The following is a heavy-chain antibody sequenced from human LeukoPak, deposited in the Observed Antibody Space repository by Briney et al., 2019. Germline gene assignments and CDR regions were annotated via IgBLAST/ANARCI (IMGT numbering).Heavy chain of an antibody. CDR3: AKGGVVVVAVNWFDP. CDR1: GFTFSSYG. D-gene: IGHD2-15*01. V-gene: IGHV3-23*01. J-gene: IGHJ5*02. Sequence: GGTLRLSCAASGFTFSSYGMSGVRQAAGKGREWVSAISGSGGSTYYADSVKGRFTISRDNSKNTLYLQMNSLRAEDTAVYYCAKGGVVVVAVNWFDPWGQGTLVTVSS. CDR2: ISGSGGST.